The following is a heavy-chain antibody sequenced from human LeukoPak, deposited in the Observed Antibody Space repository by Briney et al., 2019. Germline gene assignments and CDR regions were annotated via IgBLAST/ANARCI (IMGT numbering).Heavy chain of an antibody. V-gene: IGHV3-21*06. D-gene: IGHD2-2*02. J-gene: IGHJ3*02. CDR2: ISSGSHHK. CDR1: GFTFSRFS. Sequence: GGSLRLSCAGSGFTFSRFSMIWVRQAPGKGLEWVASISSGSHHKYHADSVKGRFTVSRDNDKNSLFLQMNSLRAEDTALYYCATILTAVSYEACDIWGQGTMVTVSS. CDR3: ATILTAVSYEACDI.